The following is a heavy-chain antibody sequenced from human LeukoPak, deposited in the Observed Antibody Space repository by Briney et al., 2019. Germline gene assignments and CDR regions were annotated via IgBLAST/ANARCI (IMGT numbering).Heavy chain of an antibody. D-gene: IGHD3-3*01. CDR3: AHFKLTIFDS. Sequence: SGPTLVKPTETLTLTCTFSGFSLTTTGAGVAWIRQPPGKALEWLALIYWDDDKRYSPSLKSKLTIMKDTSKNQVVLRMTITDPVDTATYYCAHFKLTIFDSWGQGALVTVSS. V-gene: IGHV2-5*02. CDR1: GFSLTTTGAG. CDR2: IYWDDDK. J-gene: IGHJ4*02.